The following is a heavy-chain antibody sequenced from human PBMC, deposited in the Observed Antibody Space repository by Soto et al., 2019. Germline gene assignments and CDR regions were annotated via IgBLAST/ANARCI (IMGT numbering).Heavy chain of an antibody. CDR2: ISGSGGST. J-gene: IGHJ2*01. Sequence: GGSLRLSCAASGFTFSSYAMSWVRQAPGKGLEWVSAISGSGGSTYYADSVKGRFTISRDNSKNTLYLQRNSLRAEDTAVYYCAKDSLNGYNHPWYFDLWGRGTLVTVSS. V-gene: IGHV3-23*01. D-gene: IGHD5-12*01. CDR1: GFTFSSYA. CDR3: AKDSLNGYNHPWYFDL.